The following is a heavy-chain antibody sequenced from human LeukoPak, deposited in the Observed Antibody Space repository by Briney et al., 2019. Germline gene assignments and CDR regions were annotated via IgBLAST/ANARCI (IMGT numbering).Heavy chain of an antibody. D-gene: IGHD3-22*01. J-gene: IGHJ4*02. V-gene: IGHV6-1*01. Sequence: SQTLSLTCAISGDSVSTASNAWYWIRQSPSRGLEWLGRTYYNSKWYTDYAVSVSGRTTINPDTSRNQLSLQLSFVTPEDTAVYYCADSSGPLRYFDYWGQGTLVTVSS. CDR3: ADSSGPLRYFDY. CDR1: GDSVSTASNA. CDR2: TYYNSKWYT.